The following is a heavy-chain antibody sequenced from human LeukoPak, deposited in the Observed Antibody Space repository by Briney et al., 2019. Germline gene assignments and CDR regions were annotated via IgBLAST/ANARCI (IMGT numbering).Heavy chain of an antibody. J-gene: IGHJ4*02. CDR3: ARDRRRYSSGWYPIDY. D-gene: IGHD6-19*01. V-gene: IGHV1-46*01. CDR2: INPSGGST. CDR1: GYTFTSYY. Sequence: ASVKVTCTASGYTFTSYYMHWVRQAPGQGLEWMGIINPSGGSTSYAQKFQGRVTMTRDTSTSTVYMELSSLRSEDTAVYYCARDRRRYSSGWYPIDYWGQGTLVTVSS.